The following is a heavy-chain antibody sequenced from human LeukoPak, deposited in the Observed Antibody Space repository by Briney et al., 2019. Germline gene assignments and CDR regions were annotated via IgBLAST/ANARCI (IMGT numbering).Heavy chain of an antibody. Sequence: GASVKVSCKASGYTFTGNNMHWVRQAPGQGLEWMGWINPNSGGTNYAQKFQGRVTMTRDTSISTAYMELSRLRSDDTAVYYCAVYSTTGTTIDYWGQGTLVTVSS. D-gene: IGHD1-1*01. V-gene: IGHV1-2*02. CDR3: AVYSTTGTTIDY. CDR1: GYTFTGNN. CDR2: INPNSGGT. J-gene: IGHJ4*02.